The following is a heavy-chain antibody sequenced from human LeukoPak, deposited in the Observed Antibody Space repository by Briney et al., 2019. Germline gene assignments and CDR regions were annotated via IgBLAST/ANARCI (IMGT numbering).Heavy chain of an antibody. CDR1: GGSFSGYY. J-gene: IGHJ5*02. Sequence: SETLSLTCAVYGGSFSGYYWSWIRQPAGKGLEWIGRIYTSGSTNYNPSLKSRVTMSVDTSKNQFSLKLSSVTAADTAVYYCARDGFGGLLSYWFDPWGQGTLVTVSS. CDR2: IYTSGST. CDR3: ARDGFGGLLSYWFDP. V-gene: IGHV4-4*07. D-gene: IGHD3-10*01.